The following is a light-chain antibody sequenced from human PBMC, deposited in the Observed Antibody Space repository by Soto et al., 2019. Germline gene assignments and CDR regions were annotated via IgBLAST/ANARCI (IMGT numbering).Light chain of an antibody. CDR2: DAS. J-gene: IGKJ5*01. CDR1: QSINNY. CDR3: QQRDYWQVT. V-gene: IGKV3-11*01. Sequence: EIVLTQSPATLSLSPGERATLSCRASQSINNYLAWYQQKPGQAPRLLIYDASNRATGVPARFSGSGSGTDFTLTINSLEPEDFAVYYCQQRDYWQVTFGQGTRLEIK.